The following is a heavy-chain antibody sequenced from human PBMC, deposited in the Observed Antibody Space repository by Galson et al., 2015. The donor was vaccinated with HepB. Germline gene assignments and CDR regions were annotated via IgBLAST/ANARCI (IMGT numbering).Heavy chain of an antibody. J-gene: IGHJ4*02. CDR1: GFTFSSYG. Sequence: SLRLSCAASGFTFSSYGMHWVRQAPGKGLEWVAVISYDGSNKYYADSVKGRFTISRDNSKNTLYLQMNSLRAEDTAVYYCAKTRVRSGYYDYWGQGTLVTVSS. V-gene: IGHV3-30*18. CDR3: AKTRVRSGYYDY. D-gene: IGHD3-22*01. CDR2: ISYDGSNK.